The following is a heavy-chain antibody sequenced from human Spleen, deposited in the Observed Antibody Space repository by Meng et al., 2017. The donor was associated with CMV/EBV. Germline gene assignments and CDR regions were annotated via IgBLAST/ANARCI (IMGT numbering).Heavy chain of an antibody. CDR2: ISYDGSDK. Sequence: GGSLRLSCAASGFTFSTYALNWVRQAPGKGLEWVAIISYDGSDKYHADAVKGRFTISRDNSKNRLYLRMNSLRVEDTAVYYCARDREPHQLLLYYYAMDVWGQGTTVTVSS. D-gene: IGHD1-26*01. CDR3: ARDREPHQLLLYYYAMDV. CDR1: GFTFSTYA. J-gene: IGHJ6*02. V-gene: IGHV3-30*04.